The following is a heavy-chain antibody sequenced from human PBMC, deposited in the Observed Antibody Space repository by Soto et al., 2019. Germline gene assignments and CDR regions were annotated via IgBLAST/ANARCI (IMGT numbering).Heavy chain of an antibody. CDR2: IDYSGST. V-gene: IGHV4-34*01. CDR3: ARLVEIWTYYDFWSGYYNY. CDR1: GGSFSGYF. Sequence: SETLSLTCAVYGGSFSGYFWSWIRQPPGKGLEWIGSIDYSGSTYYNPSLTSRVTISVDTSKNQFSLKLSSVTAADTAVYYCARLVEIWTYYDFWSGYYNYWGQGTLVTVSA. D-gene: IGHD3-3*01. J-gene: IGHJ4*02.